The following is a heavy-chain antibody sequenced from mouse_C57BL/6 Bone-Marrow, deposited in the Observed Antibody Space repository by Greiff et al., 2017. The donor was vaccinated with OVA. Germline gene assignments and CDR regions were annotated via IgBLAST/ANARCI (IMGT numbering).Heavy chain of an antibody. D-gene: IGHD1-1*01. CDR1: GFTFSDFY. J-gene: IGHJ4*01. Sequence: EVKLVESGGGLVQSGRSLRLSCATSGFTFSDFYMEWVRQAPGKGLEWIAASRNKANDYTTEYSASVKGRFIVSRDTSQSILYLQMNALRAEDTAIYYCARDAGGRPGSSPWYAMDYWGQGTSVTVSS. V-gene: IGHV7-1*01. CDR3: ARDAGGRPGSSPWYAMDY. CDR2: SRNKANDYTT.